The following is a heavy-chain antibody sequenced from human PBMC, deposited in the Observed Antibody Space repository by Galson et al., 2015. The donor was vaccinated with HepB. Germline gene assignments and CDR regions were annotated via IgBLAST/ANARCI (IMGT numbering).Heavy chain of an antibody. Sequence: QSGAEVKKPGESLKISCKGSGFSFTSYWIGWVRQMPGKGLEWMGIIYPGDSDTKYSPSFQGQVTISADKSISTAYLQWGSLKASDTAMYYCARLYPESGSYTAFDIWGQGTMVTVSS. D-gene: IGHD1-26*01. CDR1: GFSFTSYW. CDR3: ARLYPESGSYTAFDI. V-gene: IGHV5-51*03. CDR2: IYPGDSDT. J-gene: IGHJ3*02.